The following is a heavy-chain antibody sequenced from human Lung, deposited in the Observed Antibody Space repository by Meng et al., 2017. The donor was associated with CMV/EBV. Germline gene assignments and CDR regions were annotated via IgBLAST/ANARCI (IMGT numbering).Heavy chain of an antibody. Sequence: SETLSLTCTVSGASINSTTYYWGWNRQPPGKGLKRNGCMYYSGNTYYNPSLKSRVTISVYTSQTQFSLTLRSVTAADTAVYYCANCTVHIPAGGPKMPHNGFAPWRQGTLVTVSS. CDR3: ANCTVHIPAGGPKMPHNGFAP. V-gene: IGHV4-39*07. J-gene: IGHJ5*02. D-gene: IGHD6-13*01. CDR2: MYYSGNT. CDR1: GASINSTTYY.